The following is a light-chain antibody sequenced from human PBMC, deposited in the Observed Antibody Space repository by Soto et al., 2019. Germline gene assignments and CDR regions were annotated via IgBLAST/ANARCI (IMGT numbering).Light chain of an antibody. Sequence: QSVLTQPPSVSAAPGQRVTISCSVSSSNIGGNSVSWYQQLPGTAPKLLIYDDDKRPSGIPDRFSGSKSGTSATLGITGFQTADEADYYCGSWDNSLSAYVFGTGTKVTVL. J-gene: IGLJ1*01. CDR1: SSNIGGNS. V-gene: IGLV1-51*01. CDR3: GSWDNSLSAYV. CDR2: DDD.